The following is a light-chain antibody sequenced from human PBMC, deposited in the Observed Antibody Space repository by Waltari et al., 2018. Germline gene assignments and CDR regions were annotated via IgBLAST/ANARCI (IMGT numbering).Light chain of an antibody. CDR3: LRYDDYPPT. Sequence: DIQMTQSPSTLSASVGDRVTITCRASQSISHWLAWYQQKPGKAPKLLISKASSLEKEVPSRFSGSGSGTEFTLTITNLQPDDFATFYCLRYDDYPPTFGGGTKVEIK. V-gene: IGKV1-5*03. CDR1: QSISHW. J-gene: IGKJ4*01. CDR2: KAS.